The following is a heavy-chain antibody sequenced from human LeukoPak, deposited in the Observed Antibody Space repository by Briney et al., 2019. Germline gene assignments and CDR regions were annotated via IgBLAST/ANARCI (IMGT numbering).Heavy chain of an antibody. D-gene: IGHD3-9*01. V-gene: IGHV4-31*03. J-gene: IGHJ4*02. CDR2: IYYSGST. CDR3: ARGTYDILTGPLDY. CDR1: GGSISSGGYY. Sequence: SETLSLTCTVSGGSISSGGYYWSWIRQHPGKGLEWIGYIYYSGSTYYNPSLKSRVTISVDTSKNQFSLKLSSVTAADTAVYYCARGTYDILTGPLDYWGQGTLVTVSS.